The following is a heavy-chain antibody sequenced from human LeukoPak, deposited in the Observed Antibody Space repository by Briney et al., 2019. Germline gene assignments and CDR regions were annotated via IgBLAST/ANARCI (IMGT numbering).Heavy chain of an antibody. J-gene: IGHJ4*02. CDR1: GYTFNGYY. CDR2: INPNSGGT. V-gene: IGHV1-2*02. Sequence: ASVKVSCKASGYTFNGYYMHWVRQASGQGLEWVGWINPNSGGTNYAQKFQGRVTMTRDTSISTAYMELSRLRSDDTAVYYCARSRTLDYWGQGTLVTVSS. CDR3: ARSRTLDY.